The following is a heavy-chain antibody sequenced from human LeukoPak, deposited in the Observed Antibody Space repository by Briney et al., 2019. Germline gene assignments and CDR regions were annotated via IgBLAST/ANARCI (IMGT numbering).Heavy chain of an antibody. V-gene: IGHV1-18*01. Sequence: ASVKVSCKASGYTFTSYGISWVRQAPGQGLEWMGWISAYNGNTNYAQKLQGRVTMTTDTSTSTAYMELRSLRSDDTAVYYCAXXXXGEGYSGSYYFAYWGQGTLVTVSS. CDR3: AXXXXGEGYSGSYYFAY. D-gene: IGHD1-26*01. J-gene: IGHJ4*02. CDR2: ISAYNGNT. CDR1: GYTFTSYG.